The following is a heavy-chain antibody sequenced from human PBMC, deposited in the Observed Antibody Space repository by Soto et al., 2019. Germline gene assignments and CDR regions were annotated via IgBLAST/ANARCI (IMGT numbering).Heavy chain of an antibody. V-gene: IGHV4-39*01. CDR2: IYYSGST. J-gene: IGHJ4*02. D-gene: IGHD3-9*01. Sequence: QLQLQESGPGLVKPSETLSLTCTVSGGSISSSSYYWGWIRQPPGKGLEWIGSIYYSGSTYYNPSRKSRVTISVDTSKNQFSLKLSSVTAADTAVYYCARVLRYFDWLLYNDYWGQGTLVTVSS. CDR3: ARVLRYFDWLLYNDY. CDR1: GGSISSSSYY.